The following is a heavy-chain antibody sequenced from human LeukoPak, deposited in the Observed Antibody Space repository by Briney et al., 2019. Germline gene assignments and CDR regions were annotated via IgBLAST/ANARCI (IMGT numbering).Heavy chain of an antibody. CDR1: GLTFNIYG. Sequence: GGSLRLSCAASGLTFNIYGMNWVRQAPGKWLEWVAVIWYDGNTKYYADSVKGRFTISRDNSKNTLYLQMNSLRVEDTAMYYCAKGEMATGYFDYWGQGTLVTVSS. V-gene: IGHV3-33*06. CDR3: AKGEMATGYFDY. J-gene: IGHJ4*02. D-gene: IGHD5-24*01. CDR2: IWYDGNTK.